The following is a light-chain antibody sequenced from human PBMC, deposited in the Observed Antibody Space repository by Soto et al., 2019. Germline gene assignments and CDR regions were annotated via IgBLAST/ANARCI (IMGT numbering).Light chain of an antibody. Sequence: QSVLTQPASVSGSPGQSITISCTGTSSDVGGYNYVSWYQQQSGKAPKLMIHEVSNRPSGVPDRFSGSKSGTSASLAITGLQAEDEADYYCQSYDSSLSGSKVIFGGGTKVTVL. CDR1: SSDVGGYNY. J-gene: IGLJ2*01. CDR3: QSYDSSLSGSKVI. CDR2: EVS. V-gene: IGLV2-14*01.